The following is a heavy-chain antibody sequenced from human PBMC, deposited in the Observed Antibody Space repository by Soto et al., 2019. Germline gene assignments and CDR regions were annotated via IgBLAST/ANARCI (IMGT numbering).Heavy chain of an antibody. CDR3: ASSFPVPAVIGD. D-gene: IGHD2-2*02. V-gene: IGHV1-3*01. CDR2: INAGNGNT. CDR1: GYTFTSYA. Sequence: QVQLVQSGAEVKKPGASVKVSCKASGYTFTSYAMHWVRQAPGQRPEWMGWINAGNGNTKYSQKFQGRVTITRDTSVSTAYMELSSLRSEDTSVYYCASSFPVPAVIGDWGQGTLVTVSS. J-gene: IGHJ4*02.